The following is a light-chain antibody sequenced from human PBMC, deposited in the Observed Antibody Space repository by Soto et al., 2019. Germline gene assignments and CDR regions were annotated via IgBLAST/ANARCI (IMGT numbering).Light chain of an antibody. J-gene: IGKJ1*01. CDR2: KAS. Sequence: DIPMTQSPPTLSASVGDRVTISCRASQSITGWLAWFQQKPGKAPKLLISKASKLESGVPSRFSGSGSRTDFTLTISGLQPDDFATYYCQQYNPDSPWTFGQGTKVEIK. CDR3: QQYNPDSPWT. CDR1: QSITGW. V-gene: IGKV1-5*03.